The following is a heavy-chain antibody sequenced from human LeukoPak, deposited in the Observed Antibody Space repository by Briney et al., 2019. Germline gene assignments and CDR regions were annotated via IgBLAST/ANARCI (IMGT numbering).Heavy chain of an antibody. CDR1: GFTFSSYG. J-gene: IGHJ5*02. CDR2: ISISARTI. CDR3: ARDFSRFCSSSSCANWFDP. V-gene: IGHV3-48*02. Sequence: GGSLRLSCAASGFTFSSYGMNWVRQAPGKGLEWVSYISISARTIYYIDSVKGRFTISRDNAKNSLYLQMNSLRDEDTAVYYCARDFSRFCSSSSCANWFDPWGQGTLVTVSS. D-gene: IGHD2-2*01.